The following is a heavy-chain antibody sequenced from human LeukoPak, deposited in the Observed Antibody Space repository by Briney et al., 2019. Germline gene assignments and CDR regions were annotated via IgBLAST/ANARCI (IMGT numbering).Heavy chain of an antibody. CDR3: ARDQGGRQPNYDFWSGLDWYFDL. CDR1: GGSVSSYY. J-gene: IGHJ2*01. Sequence: SETLSLTCTVSGGSVSSYYWSWIRQPPGKGLEWIGYIYYSGSTNYNPSLKSRVTISVDTSKNQFSLKLSSVTAADTAVYYCARDQGGRQPNYDFWSGLDWYFDLWGRGTLVPVSS. CDR2: IYYSGST. D-gene: IGHD3-3*01. V-gene: IGHV4-59*02.